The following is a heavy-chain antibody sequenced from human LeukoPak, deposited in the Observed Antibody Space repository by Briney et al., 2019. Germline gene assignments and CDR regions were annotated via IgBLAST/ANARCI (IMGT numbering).Heavy chain of an antibody. D-gene: IGHD3-10*01. CDR2: ISGSGGST. CDR1: GFTFNSYA. J-gene: IGHJ6*03. CDR3: AKDTIGSKNYYYMDV. V-gene: IGHV3-23*01. Sequence: GGSLTLSCAASGFTFNSYAMSWVRQAPGKELERVSAISGSGGSTYYADSVKGRFTISRDNSKNTLYLQMNSLRAEDTAVYYCAKDTIGSKNYYYMDVWGKGTTVTVSS.